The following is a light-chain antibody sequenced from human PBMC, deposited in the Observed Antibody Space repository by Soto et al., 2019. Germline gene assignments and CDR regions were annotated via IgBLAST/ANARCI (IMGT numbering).Light chain of an antibody. CDR3: QQYNNWPWT. CDR2: GTF. CDR1: QSITTK. Sequence: EIVMTHCPSTLSVSPAEVVTLSCTASQSITTKLAWYQQQPGQAPRILIHGTFTGATGIPARFSGSGSGTEFTLTISTLQSEDFEVYYCQQYNNWPWTFGQGTKV. V-gene: IGKV3-15*01. J-gene: IGKJ1*01.